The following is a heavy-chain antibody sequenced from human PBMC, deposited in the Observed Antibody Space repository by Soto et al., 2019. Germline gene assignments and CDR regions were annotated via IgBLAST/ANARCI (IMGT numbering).Heavy chain of an antibody. CDR3: ARHRAFCSGKSCALGYYYYVDV. V-gene: IGHV4-59*08. J-gene: IGHJ6*03. D-gene: IGHD2-15*01. Sequence: QVQRQESGPGLVKPSETLSLTCTVSGGSISSYYWSWIRQPPGKGLEWIGYIYYSGSTTYNPSLKSRVTISADTSKNQLSLNLSSVTAADTALYYCARHRAFCSGKSCALGYYYYVDVWGIGTTVTVSS. CDR2: IYYSGST. CDR1: GGSISSYY.